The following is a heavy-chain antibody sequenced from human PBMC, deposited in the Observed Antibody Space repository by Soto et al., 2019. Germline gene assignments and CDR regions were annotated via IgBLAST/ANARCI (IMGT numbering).Heavy chain of an antibody. Sequence: QVQLQQWGAGLLKPSETLSLTCAVHRGSFNAYSWTWIRQPPGKGLEWIGEIDHSGSTTYNPSLKSLIIMSVYTSQNQASLNVSSMTAADTSVYYCARCLRYSGMDVWGQVTTVIVSS. CDR3: ARCLRYSGMDV. V-gene: IGHV4-34*02. J-gene: IGHJ6*02. CDR2: IDHSGST. CDR1: RGSFNAYS.